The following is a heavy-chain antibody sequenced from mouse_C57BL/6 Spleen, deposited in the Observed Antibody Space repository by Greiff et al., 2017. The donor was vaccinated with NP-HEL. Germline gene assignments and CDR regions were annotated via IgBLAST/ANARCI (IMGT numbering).Heavy chain of an antibody. CDR2: IHPNSGST. D-gene: IGHD1-1*01. CDR3: ARSDYYGSSYYFGY. J-gene: IGHJ2*01. CDR1: GYTFTSYW. Sequence: VQLQQSGAELVKPGASVKLSCKASGYTFTSYWMHWVKQRPGQGLEWIGMIHPNSGSTNYKEKFKSKATLTVDKSSSTAYMQLSSLTSEDSAVYYCARSDYYGSSYYFGYWGQGTTLTVSS. V-gene: IGHV1-64*01.